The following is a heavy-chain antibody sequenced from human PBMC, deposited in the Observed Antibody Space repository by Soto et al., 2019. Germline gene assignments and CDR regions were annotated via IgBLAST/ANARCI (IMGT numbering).Heavy chain of an antibody. CDR1: GGTFSSYY. CDR2: INHSGST. J-gene: IGHJ4*02. Sequence: SETLSLTCAAYGGTFSSYYWSWVRQAPGKGLEWIGGINHSGSTNYNPSLKSRGTISVDTSKNQFSLKLSSVTDADKAVYYCASGVEEYCSGGSCYSGPVWVYWGQGTLVTVSS. D-gene: IGHD2-15*01. V-gene: IGHV4-34*01. CDR3: ASGVEEYCSGGSCYSGPVWVY.